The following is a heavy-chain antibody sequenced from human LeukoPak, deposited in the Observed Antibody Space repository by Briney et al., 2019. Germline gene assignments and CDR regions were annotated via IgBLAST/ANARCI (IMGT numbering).Heavy chain of an antibody. Sequence: GGSLRLPCAASGFTFSSYAMSWVRQAPGKGLEWVSAISGSGGSTYYADSVKGRFTISRDNSKNTLYLQMNSLRAEDTAVYYCATQELPYTVTTSFDYWGQGTLVTISS. CDR1: GFTFSSYA. CDR2: ISGSGGST. D-gene: IGHD4-17*01. V-gene: IGHV3-23*01. CDR3: ATQELPYTVTTSFDY. J-gene: IGHJ4*02.